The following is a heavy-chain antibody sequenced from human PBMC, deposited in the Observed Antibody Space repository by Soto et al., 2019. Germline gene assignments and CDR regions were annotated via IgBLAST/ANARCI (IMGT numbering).Heavy chain of an antibody. Sequence: PGGSLRLSCTASGFTFGDYAMSWFRQAPGKGLEWVGFIRSKTYGGTTEYAASVKGRFTISRDDSKSIAYLQMNSLKTEDTAVYYCTRDLLRFIGGSSSRYGMDVWGQGTTVTVSS. V-gene: IGHV3-49*03. CDR2: IRSKTYGGTT. D-gene: IGHD6-6*01. CDR3: TRDLLRFIGGSSSRYGMDV. J-gene: IGHJ6*02. CDR1: GFTFGDYA.